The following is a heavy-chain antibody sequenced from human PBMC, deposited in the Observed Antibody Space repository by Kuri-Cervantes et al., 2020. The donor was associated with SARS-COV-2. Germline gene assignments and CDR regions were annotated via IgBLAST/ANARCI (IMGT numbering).Heavy chain of an antibody. CDR1: GYSISSGYY. V-gene: IGHV4-38-2*01. Sequence: SQTLSLTCAVSGYSISSGYYWGWIRQPPGKGLEWIGSIYHSGSTYYTPSLKSRVTISVDTSKNQFSLKLGSVTAADTAVYYCARRLKDGPPDYWGQGTLVTVSS. J-gene: IGHJ4*02. CDR2: IYHSGST. CDR3: ARRLKDGPPDY.